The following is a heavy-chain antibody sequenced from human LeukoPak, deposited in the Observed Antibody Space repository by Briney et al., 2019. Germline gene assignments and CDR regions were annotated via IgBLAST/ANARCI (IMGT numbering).Heavy chain of an antibody. J-gene: IGHJ4*02. CDR2: INPNSGGPNSGGT. V-gene: IGHV1-2*02. Sequence: GSSVKVSCKASGGTFSSYAISWVRQAPGQGLEWMGWINPNSGGPNSGGTDYAKKFQGRLTMTSDTSSSTAYMHLTSLTSDDTAVYYCARDSLLVNLQDWGQGTLVTVSS. CDR3: ARDSLLVNLQD. CDR1: GGTFSSYA.